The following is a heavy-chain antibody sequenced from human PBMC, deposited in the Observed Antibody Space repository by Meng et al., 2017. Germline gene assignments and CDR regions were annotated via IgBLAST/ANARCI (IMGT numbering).Heavy chain of an antibody. Sequence: QVQLLASGSEGKKPRASVTLSFPSAGYTFTAYYIHWVRQAPGQGLDLMGRIDPNSGVTEYAQKFQGRVTVTGDTSISTAYMELSRLRSDDTAIYYCARDQCSGGSCYGDYWGQGTLVTVSS. J-gene: IGHJ4*02. V-gene: IGHV1-2*06. CDR3: ARDQCSGGSCYGDY. D-gene: IGHD2-15*01. CDR1: GYTFTAYY. CDR2: IDPNSGVT.